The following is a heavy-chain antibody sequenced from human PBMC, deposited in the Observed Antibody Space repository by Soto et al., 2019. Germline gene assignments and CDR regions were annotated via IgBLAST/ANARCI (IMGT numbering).Heavy chain of an antibody. J-gene: IGHJ4*02. Sequence: ASVKVSCKASGYSFTAYFMHWVRQAPGQGLEWMGIIHPKCGNANYAQKFQDRIALPWETSTSTVYMELSSLRSDDTAVYYCARAPYSSSSFFFDYWGQGTPVTVSS. CDR1: GYSFTAYF. D-gene: IGHD6-6*01. CDR2: IHPKCGNA. V-gene: IGHV1-46*01. CDR3: ARAPYSSSSFFFDY.